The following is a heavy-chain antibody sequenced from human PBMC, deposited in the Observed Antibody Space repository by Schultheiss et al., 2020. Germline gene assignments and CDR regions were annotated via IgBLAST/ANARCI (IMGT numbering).Heavy chain of an antibody. CDR1: GFTVSSNY. V-gene: IGHV3-53*01. Sequence: GESMRLSCAASGFTVSSNYMSWVRQAPGKGLEWVSVIYSGGSTYYADSVEGRFTISRDNSKNTLSLQMNSLRAEDTAVYYCAKASGSYDGSYYYYGMDVWGQGTTVTGYS. D-gene: IGHD1-26*01. CDR3: AKASGSYDGSYYYYGMDV. CDR2: IYSGGST. J-gene: IGHJ6*02.